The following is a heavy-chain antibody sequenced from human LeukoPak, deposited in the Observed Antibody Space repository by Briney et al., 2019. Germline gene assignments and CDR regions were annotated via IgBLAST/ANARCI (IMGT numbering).Heavy chain of an antibody. CDR1: GGSISSYY. Sequence: SETLSLTCTVSGGSISSYYWSRIRQPPGKGLEWIGYIYYSGSTNYNPSLKSRVTISVDTSKNQFSLKLSSVTAADTAVYYCARDHGIVGATRAFDIWGQGTMVTVSS. J-gene: IGHJ3*02. V-gene: IGHV4-59*01. CDR3: ARDHGIVGATRAFDI. CDR2: IYYSGST. D-gene: IGHD1-26*01.